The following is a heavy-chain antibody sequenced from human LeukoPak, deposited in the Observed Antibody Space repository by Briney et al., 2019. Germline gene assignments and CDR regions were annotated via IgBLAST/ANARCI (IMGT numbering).Heavy chain of an antibody. CDR3: ARVTSGGYLDS. CDR2: IYTSGST. CDR1: GGSISSGSYY. D-gene: IGHD3-22*01. Sequence: SETLSLTCTVSGGSISSGSYYWNWIRQPAGKGLEWIGRIYTSGSTNYNPSLKSRVSISVDTSKNQFSLKLNSVTAADTAVYYCARVTSGGYLDSWGQGTLVTVSS. J-gene: IGHJ4*02. V-gene: IGHV4-61*02.